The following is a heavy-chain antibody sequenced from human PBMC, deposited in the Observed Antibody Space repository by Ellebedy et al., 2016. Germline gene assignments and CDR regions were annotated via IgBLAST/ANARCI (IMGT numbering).Heavy chain of an antibody. CDR2: IYYSGST. CDR1: GGSTSSGDYY. D-gene: IGHD3-3*01. J-gene: IGHJ3*02. CDR3: ARDFGNYDFWSGYASAGAFDI. V-gene: IGHV4-30-4*01. Sequence: SETLSLXXTVSGGSTSSGDYYWSWIRQPPGKGLEWIGYIYYSGSTYYNPSLKSRVTISVDTSKNQFSLKLSSVTAADTAVYYCARDFGNYDFWSGYASAGAFDIWGQGTMVTVSS.